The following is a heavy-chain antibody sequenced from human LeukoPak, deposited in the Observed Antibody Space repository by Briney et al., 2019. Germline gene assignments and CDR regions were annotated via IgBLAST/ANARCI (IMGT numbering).Heavy chain of an antibody. Sequence: GGSLRLSCAASGFTFGDFVMTWVRQAQGKGLEWVGFIRRAIYGGTTEYAASVKGRFTLSGDDSKTIVHPQMNSLKTEDTAVYYCSRAVSGYFGLYYFDSWGQGTLVTVSS. CDR3: SRAVSGYFGLYYFDS. CDR1: GFTFGDFV. D-gene: IGHD3-10*01. V-gene: IGHV3-49*04. CDR2: IRRAIYGGTT. J-gene: IGHJ4*02.